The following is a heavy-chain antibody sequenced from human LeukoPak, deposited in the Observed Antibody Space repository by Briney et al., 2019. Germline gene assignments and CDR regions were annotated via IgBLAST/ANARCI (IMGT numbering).Heavy chain of an antibody. CDR3: AKWAPYCSSTSCYIAY. CDR2: ISGSGGTT. D-gene: IGHD2-2*02. Sequence: GGSLRLSCAASGFSFSTYAMTWVRQAPGKGLEWVSGISGSGGTTYYADSVRGRFTVSRDNSKNTLYLQMNSLGAEDTAVYYCAKWAPYCSSTSCYIAYWGQGTLVTVSS. V-gene: IGHV3-23*01. J-gene: IGHJ4*02. CDR1: GFSFSTYA.